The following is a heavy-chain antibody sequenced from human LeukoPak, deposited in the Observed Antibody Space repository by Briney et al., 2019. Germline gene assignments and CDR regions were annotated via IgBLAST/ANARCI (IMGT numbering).Heavy chain of an antibody. CDR3: AKYRISAPPPRDFDS. J-gene: IGHJ4*02. V-gene: IGHV3-23*01. Sequence: GGSLRLSCEASGSTFINYAMTWVRQGPGKGLEWVSVIDSSGGGIHYADAVKGRFIVSRDNSKNTVFLQMNSLRAEDTAVYYCAKYRISAPPPRDFDSWGQGTLVTVSS. D-gene: IGHD6-6*01. CDR1: GSTFINYA. CDR2: IDSSGGGI.